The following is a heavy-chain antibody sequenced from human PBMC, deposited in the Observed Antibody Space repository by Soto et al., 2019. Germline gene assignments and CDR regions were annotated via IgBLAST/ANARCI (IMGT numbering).Heavy chain of an antibody. V-gene: IGHV4-59*11. Sequence: PSETLSLTCTVSGGSISGHYWTWIRQPPGKELEWIGYIFYSGVTNYNPSLKSRVTLSVDTSKNQFSLKLRSVTAEDTAVYYCARVGSSGWSPDYWGRGTLVTVPQ. CDR3: ARVGSSGWSPDY. D-gene: IGHD6-19*01. CDR1: GGSISGHY. CDR2: IFYSGVT. J-gene: IGHJ4*02.